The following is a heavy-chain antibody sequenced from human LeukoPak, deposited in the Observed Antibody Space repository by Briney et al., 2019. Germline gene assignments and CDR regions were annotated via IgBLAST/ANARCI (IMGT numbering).Heavy chain of an antibody. J-gene: IGHJ4*02. Sequence: GGSLRLSCAASGFTFIDYAMSWVRQAPGKGLEWVSGISGSGRITYYADSVKGRLTISRDNSKNTLYLQMNSLRGEDTAIYFCAKEITGWYAYWGQGTLVTVSS. CDR2: ISGSGRIT. CDR3: AKEITGWYAY. CDR1: GFTFIDYA. D-gene: IGHD6-19*01. V-gene: IGHV3-23*01.